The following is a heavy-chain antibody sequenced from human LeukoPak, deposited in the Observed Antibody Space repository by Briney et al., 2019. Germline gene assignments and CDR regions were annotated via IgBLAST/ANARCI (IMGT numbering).Heavy chain of an antibody. D-gene: IGHD4-17*01. CDR2: IYYSGST. J-gene: IGHJ5*02. V-gene: IGHV4-39*01. CDR1: GGSISSSSYY. Sequence: SETLSLTCTVSGGSISSSSYYWGWTRQPPGKGLEWIGSIYYSGSTYYNPSLKSRVTISVDTSKNQFSLKLSSVTAADTAVYYCARHSSPDYGDPGDWFDPWGQGTLVTVSS. CDR3: ARHSSPDYGDPGDWFDP.